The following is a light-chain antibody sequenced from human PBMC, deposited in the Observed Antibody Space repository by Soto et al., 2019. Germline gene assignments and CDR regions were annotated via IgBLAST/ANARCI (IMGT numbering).Light chain of an antibody. CDR2: DAS. CDR3: QQYNNWPRT. V-gene: IGKV3-15*01. CDR1: QSVRSS. J-gene: IGKJ1*01. Sequence: EIVMTQSPATLSVSPGDRATLSCRASQSVRSSLAWYQQKPGQAPRLFIYDASTRATGIPARFSGSGSGTEFTLTISSLQSEDFAVYYCQQYNNWPRTFGQGTKVDIK.